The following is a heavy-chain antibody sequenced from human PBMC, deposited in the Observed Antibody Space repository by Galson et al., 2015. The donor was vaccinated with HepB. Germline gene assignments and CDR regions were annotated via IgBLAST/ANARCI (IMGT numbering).Heavy chain of an antibody. CDR3: ARDTAVVVSAALLFDY. J-gene: IGHJ4*02. D-gene: IGHD2-2*01. Sequence: SLRLSCAASGFTFSSYGMHWVRQAPGKGLEWVAVIWYDGSNKYYADSVKGRFTISRDNSKNTLYLQMNSLRAEDTAVYYCARDTAVVVSAALLFDYWGQGTLVTVSS. CDR1: GFTFSSYG. CDR2: IWYDGSNK. V-gene: IGHV3-33*01.